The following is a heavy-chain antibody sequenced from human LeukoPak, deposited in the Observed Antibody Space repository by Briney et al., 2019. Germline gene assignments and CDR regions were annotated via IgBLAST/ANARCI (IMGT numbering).Heavy chain of an antibody. Sequence: SETLSLTCSASGASIRDSSYYWALIRQPPGKGLEWIGSIYYSGSTYYNPSLQSRLTMSVDTSKNQFSLKLSSVIAADTAVYYCARARSGKWGFDYWGQGTLVTVSS. CDR1: GASIRDSSYY. J-gene: IGHJ4*02. V-gene: IGHV4-39*01. D-gene: IGHD1-26*01. CDR2: IYYSGST. CDR3: ARARSGKWGFDY.